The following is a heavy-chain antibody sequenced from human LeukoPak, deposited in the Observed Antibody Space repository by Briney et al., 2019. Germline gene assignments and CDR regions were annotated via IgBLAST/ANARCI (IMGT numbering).Heavy chain of an antibody. Sequence: PSQTLSLTCTVSGGSISSGGYYWSWIRQHPGKGLEWIGYIYYSGSTYYNPSLKSRVTMSVDTSKNQFSLKLTSVTAADTAVYYCASGGNSGSYFEGWGQGTLVTVSS. J-gene: IGHJ4*02. CDR1: GGSISSGGYY. CDR3: ASGGNSGSYFEG. V-gene: IGHV4-31*03. CDR2: IYYSGST. D-gene: IGHD1-26*01.